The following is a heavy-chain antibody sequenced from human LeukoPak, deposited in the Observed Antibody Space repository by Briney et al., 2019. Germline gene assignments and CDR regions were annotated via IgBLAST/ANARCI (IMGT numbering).Heavy chain of an antibody. D-gene: IGHD6-19*01. CDR2: INHSGST. V-gene: IGHV4-34*01. J-gene: IGHJ4*02. CDR1: GGSFSGYY. Sequence: SETLSLTCAVYGGSFSGYYWSWIRQPPGKGLEWIGEINHSGSTNYNPSLKSRVTISVDTSKNQFSLKLSSVTAADTAVYYCARGRNRKYSSGWYAHFDYWGQGTLVTVSS. CDR3: ARGRNRKYSSGWYAHFDY.